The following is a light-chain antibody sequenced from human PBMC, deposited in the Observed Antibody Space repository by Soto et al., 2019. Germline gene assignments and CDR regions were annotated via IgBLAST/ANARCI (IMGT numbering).Light chain of an antibody. Sequence: QSALTQPASVSGSPGQSITISCTGTSSDVGSYNLVSWYQHHPGKAPKFIIYEGSKRPSGVSNRFSGSKSGNTASLTISGLQAEDEADYYCCSYAGSSTPYIFGTGTKVTVL. CDR3: CSYAGSSTPYI. CDR2: EGS. CDR1: SSDVGSYNL. J-gene: IGLJ1*01. V-gene: IGLV2-23*01.